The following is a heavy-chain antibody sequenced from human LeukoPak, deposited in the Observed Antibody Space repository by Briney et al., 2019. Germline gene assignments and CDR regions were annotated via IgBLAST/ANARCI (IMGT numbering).Heavy chain of an antibody. D-gene: IGHD3/OR15-3a*01. CDR1: GVSISSSNSY. CDR2: VYYSGNT. J-gene: IGHJ4*02. CDR3: ARQTGSGLFILP. Sequence: SETLSLTCTVSGVSISSSNSYWGWIRQPPGKGLEWIGSVYYSGNTYYNASLKSQVSISIDTSKNQFSLRLTSVTAADTAVYYCARQTGSGLFILPGGQGTLVTVSS. V-gene: IGHV4-39*01.